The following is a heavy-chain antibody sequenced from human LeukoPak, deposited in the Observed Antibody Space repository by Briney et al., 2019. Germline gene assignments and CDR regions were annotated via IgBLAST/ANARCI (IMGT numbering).Heavy chain of an antibody. J-gene: IGHJ5*02. D-gene: IGHD3-3*01. CDR2: IYPGDSDT. CDR3: ARRSYDFWSGYPTSAFDP. CDR1: GYSFTSYW. V-gene: IGHV5-51*01. Sequence: GESLQISCQGSGYSFTSYWIGWVRQMPGKGLEWMGIIYPGDSDTRYSPSFQGQVTISADKSISTAYLQWSSLKASDTAMYYCARRSYDFWSGYPTSAFDPWGQGTLVTVSS.